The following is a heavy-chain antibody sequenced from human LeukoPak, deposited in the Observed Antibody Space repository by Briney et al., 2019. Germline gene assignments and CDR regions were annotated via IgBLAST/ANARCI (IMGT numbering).Heavy chain of an antibody. CDR3: AKDGSYYDSSGYYYEDGDY. J-gene: IGHJ4*02. Sequence: PGGSLRLSCAASGFTFSSYAMSWVRQAPGKGLEWVSAISGSGGSTYYADSVKGRFTISRDSSKNTLYLQMNSLRAEGTAVYYCAKDGSYYDSSGYYYEDGDYWGQGTLVTVSS. CDR2: ISGSGGST. V-gene: IGHV3-23*01. CDR1: GFTFSSYA. D-gene: IGHD3-22*01.